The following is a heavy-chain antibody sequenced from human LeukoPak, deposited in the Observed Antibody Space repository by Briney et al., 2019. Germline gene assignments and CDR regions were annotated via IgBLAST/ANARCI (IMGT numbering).Heavy chain of an antibody. D-gene: IGHD3-10*01. CDR2: ISSSSSYI. J-gene: IGHJ5*02. Sequence: GGSLRLSWAASGFTFSSYSMNWVRQAPGKGLEWVSSISSSSSYIYYADSVKGRFTISRDNAKNSLYLQMNSLRAEDTAVYYCARDIGWFGELFSWFDPWGQGTLVTVSS. CDR3: ARDIGWFGELFSWFDP. V-gene: IGHV3-21*01. CDR1: GFTFSSYS.